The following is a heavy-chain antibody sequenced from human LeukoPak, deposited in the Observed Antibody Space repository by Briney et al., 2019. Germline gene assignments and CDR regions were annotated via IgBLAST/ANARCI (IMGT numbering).Heavy chain of an antibody. D-gene: IGHD6-19*01. CDR3: AKALYSSGWSVREAFDI. CDR1: GFTFSSYA. Sequence: GGSLRLSCAASGFTFSSYAIHWVRQAPGKGLEWVSGISSNSGSKAYADSVKGRFTISRDNAKNSLYLQMNSLRTEDTALYYCAKALYSSGWSVREAFDIWGQGTMVTVSS. V-gene: IGHV3-9*01. CDR2: ISSNSGSK. J-gene: IGHJ3*02.